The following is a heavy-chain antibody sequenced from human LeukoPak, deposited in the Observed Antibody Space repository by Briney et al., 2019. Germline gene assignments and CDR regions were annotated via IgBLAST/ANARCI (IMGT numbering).Heavy chain of an antibody. J-gene: IGHJ4*02. CDR1: GYTLTELS. D-gene: IGHD3-22*01. V-gene: IGHV1-24*01. CDR2: FDPEDGET. CDR3: ATLKYDTSSYFKEKAFDY. Sequence: ASVKVSCKVSGYTLTELSMHWVRQAPEKGLEWMGRFDPEDGETIYAQNFQGRVTMSEDTSTDTAYMELSSLTSEDTAIYYCATLKYDTSSYFKEKAFDYWGKGTLVTVSS.